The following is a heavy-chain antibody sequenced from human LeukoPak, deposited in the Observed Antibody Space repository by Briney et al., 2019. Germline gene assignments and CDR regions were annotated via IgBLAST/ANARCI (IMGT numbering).Heavy chain of an antibody. D-gene: IGHD5-24*01. V-gene: IGHV1-69*16. CDR3: ARDGGDGYNDY. J-gene: IGHJ4*02. Sequence: SVKVSCKASGGTFSSYTISWVRQAPGQGLEWMGRIIPILGIANYAQKFQGRVTITTDESTSTAYMELSSLRSEDTAVYYCARDGGDGYNDYWGQGTLVTVSS. CDR1: GGTFSSYT. CDR2: IIPILGIA.